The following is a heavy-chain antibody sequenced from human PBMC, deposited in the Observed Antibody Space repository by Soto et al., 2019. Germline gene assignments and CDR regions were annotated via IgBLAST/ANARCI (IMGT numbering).Heavy chain of an antibody. CDR3: ARGVLH. Sequence: QVQLQESGPGLVQPSQTLSLTCTVSVASISSGGYYWSWIRQHPGTGLEWMGHISYSGSTYYNTSRRSRVTISVDTSRNQFSLIVNSVTAADTAGYYGARGVLHWGQGTLVTFSS. CDR1: VASISSGGYY. V-gene: IGHV4-31*03. J-gene: IGHJ4*01. CDR2: ISYSGST.